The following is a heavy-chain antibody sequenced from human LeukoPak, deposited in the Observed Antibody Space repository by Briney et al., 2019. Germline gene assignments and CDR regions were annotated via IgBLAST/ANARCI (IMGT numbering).Heavy chain of an antibody. D-gene: IGHD2-2*01. CDR3: AKGRRDNSFYGTFDS. CDR1: GFTVSRNY. J-gene: IGHJ4*02. V-gene: IGHV3-53*05. Sequence: GGSLRLSCAASGFTVSRNYMTWVRQAPGKGLEWVSVIYSGGSTYYADSVKGRFTISRDTSKNSLYLQMNSLRTEDTAFYSCAKGRRDNSFYGTFDSWGQGTPVTVSS. CDR2: IYSGGST.